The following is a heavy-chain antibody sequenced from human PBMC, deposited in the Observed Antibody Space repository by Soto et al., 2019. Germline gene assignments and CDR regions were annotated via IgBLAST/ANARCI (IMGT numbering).Heavy chain of an antibody. Sequence: QVQLRQWGAGLLKPSETLSLTCVVSGGSFTDYKWTWIRQSPEKGLEWIGEIRHNGDTDSKPSLRSRLPMSLDTPKTRFPLPLSSVPSADAAVYFCAGGPDYGDYDAWGQGTLVTVSS. CDR3: AGGPDYGDYDA. D-gene: IGHD4-17*01. CDR1: GGSFTDYK. J-gene: IGHJ5*02. CDR2: IRHNGDT. V-gene: IGHV4-34*01.